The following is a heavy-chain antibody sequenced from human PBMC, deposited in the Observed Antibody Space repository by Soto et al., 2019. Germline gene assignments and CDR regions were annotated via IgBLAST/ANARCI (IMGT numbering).Heavy chain of an antibody. V-gene: IGHV3-30*18. D-gene: IGHD6-13*01. CDR1: GFTFSSYG. CDR3: AKDCIIAAAGPYYFDY. CDR2: ISYDGSNK. Sequence: HPGGSLRLSCAASGFTFSSYGMHWVRQAPGKGLEWVAVISYDGSNKYYADSVKGRFTISRDNSKNTLYLQMNSLRAEDTAVYYCAKDCIIAAAGPYYFDYWGQGTLVTVSS. J-gene: IGHJ4*02.